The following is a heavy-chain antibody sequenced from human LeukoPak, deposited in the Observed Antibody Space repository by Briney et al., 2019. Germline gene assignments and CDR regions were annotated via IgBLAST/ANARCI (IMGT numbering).Heavy chain of an antibody. CDR2: ISAYNGNT. CDR3: ASSSYGSGSYYML. J-gene: IGHJ4*02. CDR1: GGTFNSYA. Sequence: ASVKVSCKASGGTFNSYAISWVRQAPGQGLEWMGWISAYNGNTNYAQKLQGRVTMTTDTSTSTAYMELRSLRSDDTAVYYCASSSYGSGSYYMLWGQGTLVTVSS. D-gene: IGHD3-10*01. V-gene: IGHV1-18*01.